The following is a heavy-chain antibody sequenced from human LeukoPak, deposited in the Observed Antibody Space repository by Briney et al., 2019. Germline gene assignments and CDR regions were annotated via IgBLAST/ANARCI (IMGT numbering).Heavy chain of an antibody. CDR1: GYTFSDYY. CDR2: ISNSGRTT. Sequence: GRSLRLSCAASGYTFSDYYMGWIHQAPGKGLEWVSYISNSGRTTYYADSVKGRFTISRDNAKNSLYLQMNSLRAEDTAVYYCARERSYDLDYWGQGTLVTVSS. CDR3: ARERSYDLDY. V-gene: IGHV3-11*04. D-gene: IGHD1-26*01. J-gene: IGHJ4*02.